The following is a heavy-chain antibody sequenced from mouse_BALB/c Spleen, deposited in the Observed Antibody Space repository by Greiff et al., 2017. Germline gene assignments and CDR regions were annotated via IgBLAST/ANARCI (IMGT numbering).Heavy chain of an antibody. V-gene: IGHV5-6-3*01. CDR3: ARGEMITSSYWYFDV. D-gene: IGHD2-3*01. CDR1: GFTFSSYG. J-gene: IGHJ1*01. Sequence: EVQGVESGGGLVQPGGSLKLSCAASGFTFSSYGMSWVRQTPDKRLELVATINSNGGSTYYPDSVKGRFTISRDNAKNTLYLQMSSLKSEDTAMYYCARGEMITSSYWYFDVWGAGTTVTVSS. CDR2: INSNGGST.